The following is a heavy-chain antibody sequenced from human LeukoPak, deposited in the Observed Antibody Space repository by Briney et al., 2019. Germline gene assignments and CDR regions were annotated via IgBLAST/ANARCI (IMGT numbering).Heavy chain of an antibody. CDR1: SYRSPNYG. J-gene: IGHJ6*03. V-gene: IGHV1-18*01. Sequence: GASVKVSCKASSYRSPNYGITWVRQAPGHGLEWMGWISTYNGNTQYAQNLQGRVTLTTDSSTNTVYIELRSLTSDDTAVYYCAIPAKGAYFYYYMDVWGEGTSVTASS. CDR3: AIPAKGAYFYYYMDV. CDR2: ISTYNGNT.